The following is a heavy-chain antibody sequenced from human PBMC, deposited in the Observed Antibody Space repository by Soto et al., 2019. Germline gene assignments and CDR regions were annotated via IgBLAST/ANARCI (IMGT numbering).Heavy chain of an antibody. V-gene: IGHV1-18*01. Sequence: ASVKVSCKASGYTFTSYGISWVRQAPGQGLEWMGWISAYNGNTNYAQKLQGRVTMTTDTSTSTAYMELRSLRSDDTAVYYCAREVGYDFWSGYYLYGMDVLGQGTTVTGSS. CDR3: AREVGYDFWSGYYLYGMDV. D-gene: IGHD3-3*01. CDR2: ISAYNGNT. J-gene: IGHJ6*01. CDR1: GYTFTSYG.